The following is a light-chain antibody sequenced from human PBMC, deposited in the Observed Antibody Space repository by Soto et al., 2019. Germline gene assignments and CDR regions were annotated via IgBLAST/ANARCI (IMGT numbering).Light chain of an antibody. Sequence: QSVLTQPRSVSGSPGQSVSISCTGTSSDVGGYNYVSWYQQHPGKAPKVIIYDVSKRPSGVPDRFSGSKSGNTASLTISGLQSEDGADYYCCSYAGRYTYVFGTGTKATVL. CDR1: SSDVGGYNY. CDR3: CSYAGRYTYV. CDR2: DVS. V-gene: IGLV2-11*01. J-gene: IGLJ1*01.